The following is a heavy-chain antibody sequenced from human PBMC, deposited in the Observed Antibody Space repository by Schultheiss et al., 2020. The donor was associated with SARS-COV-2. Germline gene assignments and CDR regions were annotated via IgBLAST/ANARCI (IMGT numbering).Heavy chain of an antibody. CDR1: GFTFSNSA. V-gene: IGHV3-9*01. D-gene: IGHD6-13*01. Sequence: GGSLRLSCAPSGFTFSNSAMHWVRQSPGKGLEWVSSITWNSGSIGYADSVKGRFTISRDNAKNSLYLQMNSLRPEDTALYYCAKDKLGSSWSNWFDPWGQGTLVTVSS. CDR2: ITWNSGSI. J-gene: IGHJ5*02. CDR3: AKDKLGSSWSNWFDP.